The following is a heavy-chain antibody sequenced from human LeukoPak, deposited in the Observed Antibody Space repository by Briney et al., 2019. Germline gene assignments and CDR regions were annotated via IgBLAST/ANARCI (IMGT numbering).Heavy chain of an antibody. V-gene: IGHV3-21*01. Sequence: GGSLRLSCAASGFTFSSYSMNWVRQAPGKGLEWVSSISSSSSYIYYADSVKGRFTISRDNAKNSLYLQMNSLRAEDTAVYYCATDRDSSRQKRFDYWGQGTLVTVSS. CDR3: ATDRDSSRQKRFDY. CDR2: ISSSSSYI. CDR1: GFTFSSYS. D-gene: IGHD6-13*01. J-gene: IGHJ4*02.